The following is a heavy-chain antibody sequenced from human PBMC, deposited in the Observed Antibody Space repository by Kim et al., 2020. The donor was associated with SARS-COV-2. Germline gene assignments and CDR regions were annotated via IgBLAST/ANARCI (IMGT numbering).Heavy chain of an antibody. V-gene: IGHV3-23*01. Sequence: GGSLRLSCAASGFTYSSFSMSWVRQAPGKGLECVSAIGSGGATTYYADSVKGRFTISRDNSRNTLYLQMDSLRAEDTAVYYCATWGRCGGDCYSGGGNPDYWGQGALVTVSS. J-gene: IGHJ4*02. CDR2: IGSGGATT. CDR3: ATWGRCGGDCYSGGGNPDY. D-gene: IGHD2-21*02. CDR1: GFTYSSFS.